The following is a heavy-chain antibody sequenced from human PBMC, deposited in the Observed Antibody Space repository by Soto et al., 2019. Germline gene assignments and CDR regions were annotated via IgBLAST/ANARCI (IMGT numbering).Heavy chain of an antibody. J-gene: IGHJ5*02. CDR3: ITIIPKGKWELGP. CDR2: ISYGGSNK. V-gene: IGHV3-30-3*01. CDR1: GCTFSSYA. Sequence: EVSLRISCAASGCTFSSYAMHWVRQVQGKGLEWVAVISYGGSNKYYADSVKGRFIISRDDSKKTLFLQMNSLRTEDTAVYYCITIIPKGKWELGPWGQGTLVTVSS. D-gene: IGHD1-26*01.